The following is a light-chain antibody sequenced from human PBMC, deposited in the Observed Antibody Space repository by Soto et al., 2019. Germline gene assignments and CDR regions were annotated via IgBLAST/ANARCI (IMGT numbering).Light chain of an antibody. CDR2: DAS. V-gene: IGKV1-33*01. CDR3: QQYENLPT. Sequence: DIQMTQSPSTLSASVGDRVTITCQASQNINNYLNWYQQKPGRAPKLLIYDASNLEAGVPSRFRGSGSGTDFTFTISRLQPEDIATYYCQQYENLPTFGQGTRLEIK. CDR1: QNINNY. J-gene: IGKJ5*01.